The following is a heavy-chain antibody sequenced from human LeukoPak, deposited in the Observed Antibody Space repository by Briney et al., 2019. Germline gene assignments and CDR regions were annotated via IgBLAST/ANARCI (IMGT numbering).Heavy chain of an antibody. CDR1: GFTFSNYW. V-gene: IGHV3-11*04. Sequence: GGSLRLSCAASGFTFSNYWIHWVRQAPGKGLEWVSYISSSGSTIYYADSVKGRFTISRDNAKNSLYLQMNSLRAEDTAVYYCARGSAMVTGFDYWGQGTLVTVSS. CDR3: ARGSAMVTGFDY. CDR2: ISSSGSTI. D-gene: IGHD5-18*01. J-gene: IGHJ4*02.